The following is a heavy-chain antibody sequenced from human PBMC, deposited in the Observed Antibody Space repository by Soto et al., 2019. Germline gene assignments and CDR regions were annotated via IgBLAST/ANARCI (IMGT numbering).Heavy chain of an antibody. CDR1: GFTFNDGW. Sequence: GGSLRLSCAPSGFTFNDGWMSWVRQAPGKGLQRVGRIKSKTDGETTDYAAPVKGRFTISRDDSKNTLYLQMESLKTEDTAVYYCTDLMRGVGAFDIWSRGTLVTVSS. CDR2: IKSKTDGETT. J-gene: IGHJ3*02. D-gene: IGHD3-10*01. CDR3: TDLMRGVGAFDI. V-gene: IGHV3-15*01.